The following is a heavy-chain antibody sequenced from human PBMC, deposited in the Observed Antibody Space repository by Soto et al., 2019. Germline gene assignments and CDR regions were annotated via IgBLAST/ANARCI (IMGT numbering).Heavy chain of an antibody. CDR1: GFTVSSNY. Sequence: PGGSLRLSCAASGFTVSSNYMSWVRQAPGKGLEWVSVIYSGGSTYYADSVKGRFTISRHNSKNTLYLQMNSLRAEDTAVYYCASNRGRELSLILAFDIWGQGTMVTVSS. J-gene: IGHJ3*02. V-gene: IGHV3-53*04. CDR3: ASNRGRELSLILAFDI. CDR2: IYSGGST. D-gene: IGHD3-16*02.